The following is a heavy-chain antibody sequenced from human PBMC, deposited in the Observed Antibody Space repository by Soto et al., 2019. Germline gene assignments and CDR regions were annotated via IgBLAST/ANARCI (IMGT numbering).Heavy chain of an antibody. CDR3: TKNRRYGASLDL. Sequence: GGSLRLSCAASGFTFSNYWMNWVRQAPGKGLEWVGRIKSQTNGGTTDYAAPVNGRFTISRDDSKNTLYLQMTSLKIEDTGVYYCTKNRRYGASLDLWGQGTTVTV. J-gene: IGHJ6*02. V-gene: IGHV3-15*07. CDR2: IKSQTNGGTT. CDR1: GFTFSNYW. D-gene: IGHD5-12*01.